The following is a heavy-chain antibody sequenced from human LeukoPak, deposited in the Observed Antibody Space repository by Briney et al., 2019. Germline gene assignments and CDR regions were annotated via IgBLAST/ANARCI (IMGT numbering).Heavy chain of an antibody. Sequence: GGSLRLSCAASGFTFSSYAMHWVRQAPGKGLEGVAVISYDGSNKYYGDSVKGRFTISRDNSKNTLYLQVNGLRPEDTAVYYCARDPLDISRWTNAFDIWGQGTMVSVSS. CDR1: GFTFSSYA. J-gene: IGHJ3*02. CDR2: ISYDGSNK. V-gene: IGHV3-30*04. CDR3: ARDPLDISRWTNAFDI. D-gene: IGHD2-2*03.